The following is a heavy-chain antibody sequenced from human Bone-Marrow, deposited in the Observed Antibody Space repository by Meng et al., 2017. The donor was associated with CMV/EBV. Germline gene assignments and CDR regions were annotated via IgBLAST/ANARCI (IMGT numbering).Heavy chain of an antibody. V-gene: IGHV3-30*04. CDR2: ISYDGSNK. J-gene: IGHJ6*02. Sequence: GESLKISCAASGFTFSSYAMHWVRQAPGKGLEWVAVISYDGSNKYYADSVKGRFTISRDNSKNTLYLPMNSLRSEDTGVYYCARDRCSSTSCYRTVGYYYGMDGWGQGTTVTVSS. D-gene: IGHD2-2*02. CDR1: GFTFSSYA. CDR3: ARDRCSSTSCYRTVGYYYGMDG.